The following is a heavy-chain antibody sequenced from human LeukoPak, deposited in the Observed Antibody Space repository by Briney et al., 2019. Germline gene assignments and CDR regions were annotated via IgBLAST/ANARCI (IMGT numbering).Heavy chain of an antibody. J-gene: IGHJ4*02. CDR3: ARDPGSSAFDL. D-gene: IGHD1-14*01. Sequence: GGSLRLSCAASGFSFSSYWMSWVRQTPENGLEFVGNIDRDGGGRNYMDSLKGRCTISRDTGKKSLYLEINSLRADDTAVYYCARDPGSSAFDLWGRGALVTVSS. V-gene: IGHV3-7*01. CDR1: GFSFSSYW. CDR2: IDRDGGGR.